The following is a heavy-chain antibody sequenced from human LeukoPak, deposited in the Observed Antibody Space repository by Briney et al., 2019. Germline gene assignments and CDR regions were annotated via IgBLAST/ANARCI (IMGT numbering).Heavy chain of an antibody. CDR1: GFTFSSCG. J-gene: IGHJ6*02. V-gene: IGHV3-30*19. D-gene: IGHD2-15*01. CDR2: ISYDGNNK. CDR3: ARDIVVAAATPGFYYYGMDV. Sequence: PGRSLRLSCSASGFTFSSCGMHWVRQAPGKGLEWVAVISYDGNNKYYADSVKGRFTISRDNSKSTLFLQMNSLRAEDTAVYYCARDIVVAAATPGFYYYGMDVWGQGTTVTVSS.